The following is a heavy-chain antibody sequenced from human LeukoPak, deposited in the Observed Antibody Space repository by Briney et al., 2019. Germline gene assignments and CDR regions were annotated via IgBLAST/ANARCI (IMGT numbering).Heavy chain of an antibody. J-gene: IGHJ3*02. CDR1: GYTFTDYS. Sequence: ASVKVSCKASGYTFTDYSMHWVRQAPGQGLEWMGWISPNSGATYYPQKFQGRATMTRDTSISTAYMELSRLRSDDTAVYYCARGLGSGSYFRRRAFDIWGQGTMVTVSS. D-gene: IGHD3-10*01. V-gene: IGHV1-2*02. CDR3: ARGLGSGSYFRRRAFDI. CDR2: ISPNSGAT.